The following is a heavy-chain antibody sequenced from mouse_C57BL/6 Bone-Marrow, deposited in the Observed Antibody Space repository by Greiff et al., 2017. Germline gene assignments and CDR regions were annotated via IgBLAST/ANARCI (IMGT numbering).Heavy chain of an antibody. CDR2: IYPGSGNT. V-gene: IGHV1-66*01. D-gene: IGHD3-1*01. Sequence: VQLQQSGPELVKPGASVKISCKASGYSFTSYYIHWVKQRPGQGLEWIGWIYPGSGNTKYNEKFKGKATLTADKSSSTAYMQLSSLTSEDSAVYYCAREMGLQRDYIDYWGQGTTLTVSS. J-gene: IGHJ2*01. CDR3: AREMGLQRDYIDY. CDR1: GYSFTSYY.